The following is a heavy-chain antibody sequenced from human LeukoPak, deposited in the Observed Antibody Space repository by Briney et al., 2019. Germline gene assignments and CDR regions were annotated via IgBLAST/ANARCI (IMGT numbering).Heavy chain of an antibody. CDR2: IKQDGSEK. V-gene: IGHV3-7*04. CDR3: ARVYYDILTGSYGMDV. Sequence: GGSLRLSCAASGFTFSSYWMSWVRQAPGKGLEWVANIKQDGSEKYYVDSVKGRFTISRDNAKNSLYLQMNSLRAEDTAVHYCARVYYDILTGSYGMDVWGQGTTVTVSS. D-gene: IGHD3-9*01. J-gene: IGHJ6*02. CDR1: GFTFSSYW.